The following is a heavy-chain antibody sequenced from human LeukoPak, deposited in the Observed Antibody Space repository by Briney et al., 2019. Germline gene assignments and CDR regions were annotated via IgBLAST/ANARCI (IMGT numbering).Heavy chain of an antibody. V-gene: IGHV4-34*12. J-gene: IGHJ6*03. CDR2: IFYSGST. CDR3: ARTTEAHSWRTRYYDYYMDV. D-gene: IGHD6-13*01. Sequence: PSETLSLTCAVYGGSFRDYYWGWIRQPPGKGLEWIGNIFYSGSTYYGPSLKSRLTISLDTSRNQFSLKLNSVTAADTAVYYCARTTEAHSWRTRYYDYYMDVWGKGTTVTVSS. CDR1: GGSFRDYY.